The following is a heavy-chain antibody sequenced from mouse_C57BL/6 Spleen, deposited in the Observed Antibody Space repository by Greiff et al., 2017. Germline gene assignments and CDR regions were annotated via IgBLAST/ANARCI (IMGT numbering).Heavy chain of an antibody. CDR2: IYPSDSET. V-gene: IGHV1-61*01. CDR3: ARTVRNYAMDY. Sequence: QVQLQQPGAELVRPGSSVKLSCKASGYTFTSYWMDWVKQRPGQGLEWIGNIYPSDSETHYNPKFKDKATLTVDKSSSTAYMQLSSLTSEDSAVYYCARTVRNYAMDYWGQGTSVTVSS. J-gene: IGHJ4*01. D-gene: IGHD1-1*01. CDR1: GYTFTSYW.